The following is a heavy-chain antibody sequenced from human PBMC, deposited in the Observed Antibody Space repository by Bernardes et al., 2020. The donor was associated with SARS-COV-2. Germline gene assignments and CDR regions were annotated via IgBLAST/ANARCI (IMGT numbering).Heavy chain of an antibody. Sequence: SETLSLTCGVYGGSFSGHHWTWIRQPPGKDLEWIGEINHSGGTNYNPSLKSRVTISLDTSKKQFSLNLNSVTAADTAIYYCARGAYHYGSGTYYNAAFDSWGQGTVVTVSS. CDR3: ARGAYHYGSGTYYNAAFDS. J-gene: IGHJ3*02. CDR2: INHSGGT. D-gene: IGHD3-10*01. CDR1: GGSFSGHH. V-gene: IGHV4-34*01.